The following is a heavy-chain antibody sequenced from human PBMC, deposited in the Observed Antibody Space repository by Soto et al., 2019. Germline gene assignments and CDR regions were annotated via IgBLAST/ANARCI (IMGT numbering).Heavy chain of an antibody. D-gene: IGHD3-3*02. CDR2: SKEGSGNT. CDR1: GYSFKNYA. Sequence: QVQLVQSGPEVKRPGASVRISCRTAGYSFKNYAIHWVRQAPGKKLKWMGWSKEGSGNTRYPHKSQDRMSIARHTSASTSYLDLRSLTSEDTPVYCCARDDRTISGAVTLDYWGRGTLVTVSS. CDR3: ARDDRTISGAVTLDY. J-gene: IGHJ4*02. V-gene: IGHV1-3*01.